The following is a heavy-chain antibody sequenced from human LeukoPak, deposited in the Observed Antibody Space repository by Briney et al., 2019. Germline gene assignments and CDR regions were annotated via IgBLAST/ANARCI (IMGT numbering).Heavy chain of an antibody. V-gene: IGHV1-2*02. J-gene: IGHJ3*02. CDR1: GYTFTGYY. CDR2: MNPNSGGT. D-gene: IGHD2-2*01. Sequence: ASVKVSCKASGYTFTGYYMHWVRQPPGQGLEWMGWMNPNSGGTKYAQNFQGRVTMTRDTSISTAYMQVSRLRSDDTAVYYCARDLGFCSRTSCFGYDIWGQGTMVTVSS. CDR3: ARDLGFCSRTSCFGYDI.